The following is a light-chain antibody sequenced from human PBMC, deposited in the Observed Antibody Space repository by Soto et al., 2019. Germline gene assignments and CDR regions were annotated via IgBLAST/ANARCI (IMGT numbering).Light chain of an antibody. J-gene: IGKJ2*01. CDR3: QQYNSYPYT. V-gene: IGKV1-5*01. CDR2: GAS. Sequence: DIQMTQSPSTLSASVGDRVTITCRASQTASTWLAWYQQKPGKAPNLLIYGASSLDRGVPSRFRGSGSGTEFTLTISSLQPDDFATYYCQQYNSYPYTFGQGTKLEIK. CDR1: QTASTW.